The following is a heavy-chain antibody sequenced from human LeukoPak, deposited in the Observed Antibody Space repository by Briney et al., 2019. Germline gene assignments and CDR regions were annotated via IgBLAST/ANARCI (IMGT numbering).Heavy chain of an antibody. CDR3: AKGIAAAGKSTYYFDY. D-gene: IGHD6-13*01. J-gene: IGHJ4*02. CDR2: ISSSSSTI. Sequence: GGSLRLSCAASGFTFSSYSMNWVRQAPGKGLEWVSYISSSSSTIYYADSVKGRFTISRDNSKNTLYLQMNSLRAEDTAVYYCAKGIAAAGKSTYYFDYWGQGTLVTVSS. CDR1: GFTFSSYS. V-gene: IGHV3-48*01.